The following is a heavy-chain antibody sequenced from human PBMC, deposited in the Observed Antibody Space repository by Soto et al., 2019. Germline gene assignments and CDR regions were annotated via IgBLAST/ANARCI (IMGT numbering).Heavy chain of an antibody. V-gene: IGHV1-46*01. Sequence: GASVKVSCKASGGTFSSYAISWVRQAPGQGLEWMGVINPSGGSTSYAQKFQGRVTMTRDTSTSTVYMELSSLRSEDTAVYYCARGSSGHPRMDGYSSWGQGTRVTVCS. CDR2: INPSGGST. CDR3: ARGSSGHPRMDGYSS. D-gene: IGHD3-22*01. J-gene: IGHJ6*01. CDR1: GGTFSSYA.